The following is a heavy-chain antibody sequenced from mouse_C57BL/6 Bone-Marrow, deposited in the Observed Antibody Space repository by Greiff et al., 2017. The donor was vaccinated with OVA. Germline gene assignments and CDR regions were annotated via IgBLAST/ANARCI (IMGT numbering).Heavy chain of an antibody. Sequence: EVHLVESGGGLVQPKGSLKLSCAASGFSFNTYAMNWVRQAPGKGLEWVARIRSKSNNYATYYADSVKDRFTISRDDSESMLYLQMNNLKTEDTAMYYCVRQRRLEFAYWGQGTLVTVSA. CDR1: GFSFNTYA. CDR2: IRSKSNNYAT. J-gene: IGHJ3*01. V-gene: IGHV10-1*01. D-gene: IGHD1-2*01. CDR3: VRQRRLEFAY.